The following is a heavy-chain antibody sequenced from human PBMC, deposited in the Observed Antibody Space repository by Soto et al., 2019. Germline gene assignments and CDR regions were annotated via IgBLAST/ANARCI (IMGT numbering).Heavy chain of an antibody. Sequence: ASVKVSCKASGYTFTSYGISWVRQAPGQGLEWMGWISAYNGNTNYAQKLQGRVTMTTDTSTSTAYMELRSLRSDDTAVYYCARDGYSSSWYSYYHYGMAVWGQGTTVTVSS. V-gene: IGHV1-18*01. J-gene: IGHJ6*02. CDR2: ISAYNGNT. CDR3: ARDGYSSSWYSYYHYGMAV. CDR1: GYTFTSYG. D-gene: IGHD6-13*01.